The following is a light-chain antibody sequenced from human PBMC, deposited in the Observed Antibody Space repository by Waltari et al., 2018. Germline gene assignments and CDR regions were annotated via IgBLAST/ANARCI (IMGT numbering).Light chain of an antibody. CDR2: RNN. J-gene: IGLJ3*02. V-gene: IGLV1-47*01. CDR3: ASWDDNLSGWV. Sequence: QSVLTQPPSASGTPGQRVTISCSGRSSNIGRSYVYWYQQLPGTAPKLPIYRNNQRPSGVPDRFSGSKSGTSASLAISGLRSEDEADYYCASWDDNLSGWVFGGGTKLTVL. CDR1: SSNIGRSY.